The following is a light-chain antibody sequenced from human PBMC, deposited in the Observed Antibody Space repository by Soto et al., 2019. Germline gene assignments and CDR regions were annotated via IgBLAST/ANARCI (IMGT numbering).Light chain of an antibody. CDR3: STYTSSTTPYV. Sequence: QSALTQPASVSGSPGQSITISCTGTSSDVGGFNFVSWYQHHPGKALKLMIYDVSNRPSGVSTRFSGSKSGDTASLTISGLQAEDEADYYCSTYTSSTTPYVFGTGTKSPS. CDR2: DVS. V-gene: IGLV2-14*03. J-gene: IGLJ1*01. CDR1: SSDVGGFNF.